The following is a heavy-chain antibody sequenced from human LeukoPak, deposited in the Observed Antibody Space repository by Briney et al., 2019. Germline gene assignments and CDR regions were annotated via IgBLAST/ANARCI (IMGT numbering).Heavy chain of an antibody. Sequence: ASVKVSCKASGYTFTGYYMHWVRQAPGQGLEWMGWINPNSGGTNYARKFQGRVTMTRDTSISTAYMELSRLRSDDTAVYYCARDKSIAARPYGMDVWGQGTTVTVSS. V-gene: IGHV1-2*02. CDR3: ARDKSIAARPYGMDV. D-gene: IGHD6-6*01. CDR1: GYTFTGYY. CDR2: INPNSGGT. J-gene: IGHJ6*02.